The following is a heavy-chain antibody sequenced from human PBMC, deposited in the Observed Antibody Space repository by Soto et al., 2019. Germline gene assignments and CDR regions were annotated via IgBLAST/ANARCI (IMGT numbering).Heavy chain of an antibody. CDR1: GFTFSSYD. V-gene: IGHV3-13*01. CDR3: ARGTLYCSSTSCYLTTTYGMDV. Sequence: PGGSLRLSCAASGFTFSSYDMHWVRQATGKGLEWVSAIGTAGDTYYPGSVKGRFTISRENAKNSLYLQMNSLRAEDTAVYYCARGTLYCSSTSCYLTTTYGMDVWGQGTTVTVSS. J-gene: IGHJ6*02. CDR2: IGTAGDT. D-gene: IGHD2-2*01.